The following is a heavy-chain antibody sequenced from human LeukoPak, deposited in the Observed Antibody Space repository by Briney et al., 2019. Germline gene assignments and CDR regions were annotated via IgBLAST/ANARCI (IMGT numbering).Heavy chain of an antibody. CDR1: GYSISSGYY. J-gene: IGHJ4*02. CDR2: IYHTGST. CDR3: ARDAGTVTTPFDY. D-gene: IGHD4-17*01. V-gene: IGHV4-38-2*02. Sequence: PETLSLTCAVSGYSISSGYYWGWIRQPPGKGLEWIGSIYHTGSTYYNPSLKSRVTISVDTSKNQFSLNLSSVTAADTAVYYCARDAGTVTTPFDYWGQGTLVT.